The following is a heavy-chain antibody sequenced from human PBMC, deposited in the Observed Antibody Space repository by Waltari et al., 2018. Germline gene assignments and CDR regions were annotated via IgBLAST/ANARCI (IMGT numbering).Heavy chain of an antibody. D-gene: IGHD5-12*01. CDR3: AREDIVSETQWRGNQYRGNSGYDL. CDR1: GFNFNIYG. J-gene: IGHJ4*01. Sequence: QVFLVESGGGVVQPGDSLRLSCVSSGFNFNIYGTHWVRQAPGKGLEWVAFTRFDGINKHYADSVKGRFTISRDNIKNTLYLQMNSLRGEDSAIYYCAREDIVSETQWRGNQYRGNSGYDLWGQGTLVSVSS. V-gene: IGHV3-30*02. CDR2: TRFDGINK.